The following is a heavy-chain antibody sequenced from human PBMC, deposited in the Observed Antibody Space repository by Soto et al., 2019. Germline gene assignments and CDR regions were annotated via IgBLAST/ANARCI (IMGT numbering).Heavy chain of an antibody. J-gene: IGHJ5*02. CDR3: ASTRLGYCSSTSCPRRWFDP. V-gene: IGHV4-59*13. CDR1: GDSTINSY. CDR2: LSYNGGT. Sequence: SETLSLTCAVYGDSTINSYWSWIRQAPGKGPEWLGYLSYNGGTNHNPSLQGRATMSVDTSQNRFSLNLNSVTAADTAVYYCASTRLGYCSSTSCPRRWFDPWGQGTLVTVSS. D-gene: IGHD2-2*01.